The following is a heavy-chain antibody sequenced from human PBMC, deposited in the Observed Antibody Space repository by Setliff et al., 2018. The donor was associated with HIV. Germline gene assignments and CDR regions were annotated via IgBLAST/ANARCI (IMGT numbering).Heavy chain of an antibody. V-gene: IGHV4-39*01. Sequence: SETLSLTCTVSGGSISSSSYYWGWIRQPPGEGLEWVGNIYNSGSRYYNPSLNSRVTISVDTSKNQFSLKLSSVTAADTAVYYCAKSDTTMDGGTPFYMDVWGKGTTVTVSS. CDR2: IYNSGSR. CDR1: GGSISSSSYY. D-gene: IGHD3-10*01. J-gene: IGHJ6*03. CDR3: AKSDTTMDGGTPFYMDV.